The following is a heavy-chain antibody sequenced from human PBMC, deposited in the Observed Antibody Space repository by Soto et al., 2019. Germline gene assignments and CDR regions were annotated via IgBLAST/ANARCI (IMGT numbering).Heavy chain of an antibody. CDR2: INTYNGNT. D-gene: IGHD3-22*01. CDR1: GYTFPDYG. Sequence: QVQLVQSGAEVKKPGASVKVSCKASGYTFPDYGIHWVRQAPGQGLEWMGWINTYNGNTNYAQKLQGGVTITRGRSPDTAYMDLRSLRFDDTVLYYCARERDDSGCTTAENIQNWGQGALVTVSS. V-gene: IGHV1-18*01. CDR3: ARERDDSGCTTAENIQN. J-gene: IGHJ1*01.